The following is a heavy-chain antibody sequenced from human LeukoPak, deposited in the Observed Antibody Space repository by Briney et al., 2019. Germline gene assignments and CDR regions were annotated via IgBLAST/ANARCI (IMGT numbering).Heavy chain of an antibody. Sequence: SETLSLTCTVSGGSISSYYWSWIRQPPRKGLEWIGYIYYSGSTNYNPSLKSRVTISVDTSKNQFSLKLNSVTAADTAVYYCARSNYRGDDCYSWDSWGQGTLVTVSS. CDR2: IYYSGST. CDR3: ARSNYRGDDCYSWDS. D-gene: IGHD2-21*02. J-gene: IGHJ4*02. CDR1: GGSISSYY. V-gene: IGHV4-59*08.